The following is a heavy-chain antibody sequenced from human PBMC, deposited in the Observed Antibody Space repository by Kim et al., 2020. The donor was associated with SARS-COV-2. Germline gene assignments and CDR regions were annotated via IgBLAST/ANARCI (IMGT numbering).Heavy chain of an antibody. J-gene: IGHJ4*02. CDR2: ISAYNGNT. V-gene: IGHV1-18*01. D-gene: IGHD6-13*01. Sequence: ASVKVSCKASGYTFTSYGISWVRQAPGQGLEWMGWISAYNGNTNYAQKLQGRVTMTTDTSTSTAYMELRSLRSDDTAVYYCARDSGRVYSSSWYGGNDYWGQGTLVTVSS. CDR3: ARDSGRVYSSSWYGGNDY. CDR1: GYTFTSYG.